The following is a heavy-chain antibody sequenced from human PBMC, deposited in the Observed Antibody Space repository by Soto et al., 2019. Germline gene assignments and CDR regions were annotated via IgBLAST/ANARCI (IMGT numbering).Heavy chain of an antibody. CDR1: GFTFSSYA. V-gene: IGHV3-23*01. CDR3: AKDLQRFLEWGIGGFFDY. CDR2: ISGSGGST. Sequence: EVQLLESGGGLVQPGGSLRLSCAASGFTFSSYAMSWVRQAPGKGLEWVSAISGSGGSTYYADSVKGRFTISRDNSKNTLYLQMNGLSAEDTAVYYCAKDLQRFLEWGIGGFFDYRGQGFLVNVAS. J-gene: IGHJ4*02. D-gene: IGHD3-3*01.